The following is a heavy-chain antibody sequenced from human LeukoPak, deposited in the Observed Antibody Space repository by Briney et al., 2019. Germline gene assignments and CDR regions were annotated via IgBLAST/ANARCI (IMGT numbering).Heavy chain of an antibody. Sequence: PSDTLSLTCSVSGGSMTTNYFNWIRQSPGKGLEWIGYMYHSGTSDYNPSLQSRVTISVDTSNNKVSLNLSSVTTADTAVYYCATTRGYSTNDAFDVWGQGTQVTVFS. V-gene: IGHV4-59*07. CDR1: GGSMTTNY. CDR3: ATTRGYSTNDAFDV. D-gene: IGHD5-18*01. J-gene: IGHJ3*01. CDR2: MYHSGTS.